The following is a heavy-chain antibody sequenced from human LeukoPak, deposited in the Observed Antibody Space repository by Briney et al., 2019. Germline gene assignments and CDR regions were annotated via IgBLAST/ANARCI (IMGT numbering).Heavy chain of an antibody. Sequence: PGGSLRLSCAASGFTFSSYAMSWVRQAPGKGLEWVSAISGSGGSTYYADSVKGRFTISRDNAKNSLYLQMNSLRAEDTAVYYCARDRVLRFLEWLDPGSLLDGAYYFDYWGQGTLVTVSS. D-gene: IGHD3-3*01. CDR1: GFTFSSYA. CDR2: ISGSGGST. V-gene: IGHV3-23*01. J-gene: IGHJ4*02. CDR3: ARDRVLRFLEWLDPGSLLDGAYYFDY.